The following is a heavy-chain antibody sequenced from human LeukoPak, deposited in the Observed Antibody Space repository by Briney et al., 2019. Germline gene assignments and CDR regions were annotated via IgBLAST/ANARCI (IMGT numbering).Heavy chain of an antibody. D-gene: IGHD3-22*01. CDR1: GHTFSSHA. CDR3: ARSGANYYDGDMDV. V-gene: IGHV3-23*01. Sequence: GGSLRLSCAASGHTFSSHAMRWVRQAPGKGVEWVSAISGSGGSTYYADSVKGRFTISRDNSKNTLYLQMNSLRAEDTAVYYCARSGANYYDGDMDVWGQGTTVTVSS. J-gene: IGHJ6*02. CDR2: ISGSGGST.